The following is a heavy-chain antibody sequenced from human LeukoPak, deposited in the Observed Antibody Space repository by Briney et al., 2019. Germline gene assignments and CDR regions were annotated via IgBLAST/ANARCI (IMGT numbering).Heavy chain of an antibody. CDR1: SRSNRSSSYY. CDR2: VYHSRST. J-gene: IGHJ4*02. D-gene: IGHD2/OR15-2a*01. Sequence: PSETLSLTCTVSSRSNRSSSYYWGSIRQPPGKGLECNGNVYHSRSTHNHPSLKIRATKAPDKSHNQFSLKLSYVTAADTAVAYCMSNYLQGGYYVDYWGRGTLVTVSS. CDR3: MSNYLQGGYYVDY. V-gene: IGHV4-39*07.